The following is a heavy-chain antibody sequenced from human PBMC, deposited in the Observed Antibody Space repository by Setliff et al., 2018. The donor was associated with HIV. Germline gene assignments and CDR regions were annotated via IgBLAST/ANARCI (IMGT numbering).Heavy chain of an antibody. CDR3: AREKSPGAEYFPH. V-gene: IGHV3-30*04. Sequence: LSLTCAVSGFTFSSYAVHWVRQAPGKGLEWVAVISSDVSVKYYADSVKGRFTISRDNSKNTLNVQMNSLKDEDTAVYYCAREKSPGAEYFPHWGQGTLVTVSS. CDR2: ISSDVSVK. J-gene: IGHJ1*01. CDR1: GFTFSSYA.